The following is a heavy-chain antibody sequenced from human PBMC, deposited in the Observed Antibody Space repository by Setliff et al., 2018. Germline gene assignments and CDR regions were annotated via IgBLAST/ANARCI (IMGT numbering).Heavy chain of an antibody. J-gene: IGHJ4*02. CDR2: IYTSGST. CDR3: AKERYFDWFFED. Sequence: PSETLSLTCTVSGGSVSSGSYYWSWIRQPAGKGLEWIGRIYTSGSTNYNPSLKSRVTISLDPSANQFYLNLSSVTAADTAFYYCAKERYFDWFFEDWGQGTLVTVSS. V-gene: IGHV4-61*02. D-gene: IGHD3-9*01. CDR1: GGSVSSGSYY.